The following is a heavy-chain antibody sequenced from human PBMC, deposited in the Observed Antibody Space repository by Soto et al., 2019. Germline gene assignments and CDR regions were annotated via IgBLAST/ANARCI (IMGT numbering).Heavy chain of an antibody. Sequence: EVHLLESGGGLVQPGGSLRLSGAASGFTFSTYAMSWVRQAPGKGLEWVSAISGSGGSTYYADPVKGRFTISRDNSKNTLYLQMSSLRAEDTAVHYCARGLGYCSSTSCYIWFDYWGQGTLVTVSS. CDR3: ARGLGYCSSTSCYIWFDY. CDR2: ISGSGGST. CDR1: GFTFSTYA. D-gene: IGHD2-2*02. J-gene: IGHJ4*02. V-gene: IGHV3-23*01.